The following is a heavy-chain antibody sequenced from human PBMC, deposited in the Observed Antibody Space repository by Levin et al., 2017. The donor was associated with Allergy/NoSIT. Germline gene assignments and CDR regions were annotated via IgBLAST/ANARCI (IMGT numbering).Heavy chain of an antibody. CDR3: AKDLGSGSLIDY. CDR2: ISYDGSNK. Sequence: GGSLRLSCAASGFTFSSYGMHWVRQAPGKGLEWVAVISYDGSNKYYADSVKGRFTISRDNSKNTLYLQMNSLRAEDTAVYYCAKDLGSGSLIDYWGQGTLVTVSS. V-gene: IGHV3-30*18. J-gene: IGHJ4*02. D-gene: IGHD3-10*01. CDR1: GFTFSSYG.